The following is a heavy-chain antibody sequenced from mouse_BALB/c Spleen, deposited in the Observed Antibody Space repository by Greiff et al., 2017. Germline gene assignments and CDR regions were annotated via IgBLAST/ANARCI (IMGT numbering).Heavy chain of an antibody. V-gene: IGHV1S135*01. CDR3: ARKGGNYVFDY. CDR2: IDPYNGGT. J-gene: IGHJ2*01. D-gene: IGHD2-1*01. CDR1: GYAFTSYN. Sequence: QLQESGPELVKPGASVKVSCKASGYAFTSYNMYWVKQSHGKSLEWIGYIDPYNGGTSYNQKFKGKATLTVDKSSSPAYMHLNSLTSEDSAVYYCARKGGNYVFDYWGQGTTLTVSS.